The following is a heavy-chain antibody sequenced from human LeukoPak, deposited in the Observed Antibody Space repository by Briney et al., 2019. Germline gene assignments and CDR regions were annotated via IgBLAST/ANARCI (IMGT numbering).Heavy chain of an antibody. J-gene: IGHJ5*02. D-gene: IGHD6-6*01. CDR2: ISSSSSCI. CDR3: ARDGIAARLGNWFDP. CDR1: GFTFSSYS. Sequence: GGSLRLSCAASGFTFSSYSMNWVRQAPGKGLEWVSSISSSSSCIYYADSVKGRFTISRDNAKNSLYLQMNSLRAEDTAVYYCARDGIAARLGNWFDPWGQGTLVTVSS. V-gene: IGHV3-21*01.